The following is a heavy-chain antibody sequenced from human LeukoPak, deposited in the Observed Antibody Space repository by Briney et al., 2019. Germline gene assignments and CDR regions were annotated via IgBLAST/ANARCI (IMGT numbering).Heavy chain of an antibody. CDR2: MNPNRGNT. D-gene: IGHD5/OR15-5a*01. V-gene: IGHV1-8*01. CDR1: GYTFTSYD. Sequence: ASVKVSCKASGYTFTSYDINWVRQATGQGLEWMGWMNPNRGNTGYAQKFQGRVTMTRNTSISTAYMELSSLRSEDTAVYYCARAGFYDSSDAFDIWGQGTMVTVSS. J-gene: IGHJ3*02. CDR3: ARAGFYDSSDAFDI.